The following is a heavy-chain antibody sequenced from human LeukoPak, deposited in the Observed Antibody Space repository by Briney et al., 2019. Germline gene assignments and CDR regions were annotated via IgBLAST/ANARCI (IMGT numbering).Heavy chain of an antibody. V-gene: IGHV3-73*01. Sequence: GGSLRLSCAASGFTFSGSAMHWVRQASGKGLEWVGRIRSKANSYATAYAASVKGRFTISRDDSKSTAYLQMNSLKTEDTAVYYCTTGLIVGALGHWFDPWGQGTLVTVSS. D-gene: IGHD1-26*01. CDR2: IRSKANSYAT. CDR1: GFTFSGSA. J-gene: IGHJ5*02. CDR3: TTGLIVGALGHWFDP.